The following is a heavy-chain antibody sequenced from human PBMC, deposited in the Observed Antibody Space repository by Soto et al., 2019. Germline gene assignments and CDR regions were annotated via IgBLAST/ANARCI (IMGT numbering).Heavy chain of an antibody. D-gene: IGHD4-17*01. CDR3: ARGLTPNGHYVPREGIYYCDY. CDR2: INHSGST. V-gene: IGHV4-34*01. Sequence: QVQLQQWGAGLLKPSETLSLTCAVYGGSFSGYYLSWIRQPPRKGLEWIGEINHSGSTNYNPSLNSRVTLSVDTSKNQFSLKLSSVTAADTAVYYCARGLTPNGHYVPREGIYYCDYCGQGTLVTVAS. CDR1: GGSFSGYY. J-gene: IGHJ4*02.